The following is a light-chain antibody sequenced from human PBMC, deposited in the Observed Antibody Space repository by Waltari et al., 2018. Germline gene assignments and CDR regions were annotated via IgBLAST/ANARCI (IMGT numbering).Light chain of an antibody. CDR1: TSGVWTYNL. CDR2: EGT. J-gene: IGLJ1*01. Sequence: QSALTQPASVSGSPGQSITISCTGTTSGVWTYNLVSWYQQHPGKAPKLIIFEGTKRPSGVSNRFFASKSGNTASLTISGLQADDEADYHCCSYVSNTYVFGTGTKDTVL. V-gene: IGLV2-23*01. CDR3: CSYVSNTYV.